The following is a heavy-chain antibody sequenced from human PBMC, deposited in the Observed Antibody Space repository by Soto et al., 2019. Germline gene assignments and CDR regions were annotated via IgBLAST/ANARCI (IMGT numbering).Heavy chain of an antibody. CDR2: ISSSSSTI. D-gene: IGHD6-19*01. CDR1: GFTFSSYS. CDR3: ASDQKGSGGAFDI. J-gene: IGHJ3*02. Sequence: EVQLVESGGGLVQPGGSLRLSCAASGFTFSSYSMNWVRQAPGKGLEWVSYISSSSSTIYYADSVKGRFTISRDNAKNSLYLQMNSLRDEDTAVYYCASDQKGSGGAFDIWVHGTMVTVSS. V-gene: IGHV3-48*02.